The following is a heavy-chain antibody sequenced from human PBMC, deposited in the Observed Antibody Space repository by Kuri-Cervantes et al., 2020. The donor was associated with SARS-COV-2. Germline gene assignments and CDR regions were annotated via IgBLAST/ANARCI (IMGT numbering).Heavy chain of an antibody. D-gene: IGHD2-15*01. V-gene: IGHV3-30*07. J-gene: IGHJ4*02. CDR2: ISYDGSNK. CDR1: GFTVSSNY. Sequence: GGSLRLSCAASGFTVSSNYMSWVRQAPGKGLEWVAVISYDGSNKYYADSVKGRFTISRDNAKDSLYLQMNSLRAEDTAVYYCARDQRVVVAATPTDFDYWGQGTLVTVSS. CDR3: ARDQRVVVAATPTDFDY.